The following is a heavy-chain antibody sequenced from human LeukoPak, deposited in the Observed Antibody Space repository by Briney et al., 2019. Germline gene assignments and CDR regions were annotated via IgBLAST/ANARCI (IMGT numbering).Heavy chain of an antibody. V-gene: IGHV4-39*07. D-gene: IGHD3-22*01. CDR1: GGSISTISYY. CDR3: ASITAPYDSSGYYLRRDADAFDI. J-gene: IGHJ3*02. Sequence: SETLSLTCTVSGGSISTISYYWGWIRQPPGKGLEWIGSIYYSGGTYYNPSLKSRVTISVDTSKNQFSLKLSSVTAADTAVYYCASITAPYDSSGYYLRRDADAFDIWGQGTMVTVSS. CDR2: IYYSGGT.